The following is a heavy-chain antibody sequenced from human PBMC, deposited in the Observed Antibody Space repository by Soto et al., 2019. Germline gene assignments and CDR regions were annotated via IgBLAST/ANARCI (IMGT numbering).Heavy chain of an antibody. J-gene: IGHJ4*02. CDR1: GGSISSSNW. CDR3: ARISAGGIALAGHQDY. V-gene: IGHV4-4*02. CDR2: IYHSGST. D-gene: IGHD6-19*01. Sequence: SETLSLTCAVSGGSISSSNWWSWVRQPPGKGLEWIGEIYHSGSTNYNPSLKSRVTISVDKSKNQFSLKLSSVTAADTAVYYCARISAGGIALAGHQDYWGQGTLVTVSS.